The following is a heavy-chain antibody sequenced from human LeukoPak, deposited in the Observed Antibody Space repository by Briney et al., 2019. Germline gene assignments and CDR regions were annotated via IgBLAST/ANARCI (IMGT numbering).Heavy chain of an antibody. J-gene: IGHJ4*02. CDR2: INPNSGGT. CDR3: ARGPLSRIAGALTRFDY. V-gene: IGHV1-2*02. CDR1: GYTFTGYY. Sequence: ASVKVSCKASGYTFTGYYMHWVRQAPGQGLEWMGWINPNSGGTNYAQKFQGRVTMTRDTSISTAYMELSRLRSDDTAVYYCARGPLSRIAGALTRFDYWGQGTLVTVSS. D-gene: IGHD1-26*01.